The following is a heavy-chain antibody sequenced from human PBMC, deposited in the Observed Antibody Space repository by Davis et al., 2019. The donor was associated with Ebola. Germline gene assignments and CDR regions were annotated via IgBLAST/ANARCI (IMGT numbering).Heavy chain of an antibody. V-gene: IGHV1-8*01. J-gene: IGHJ4*02. CDR3: ARDEGRSGYYLFDY. D-gene: IGHD3-22*01. Sequence: ASVKVSCKASGYTFTNYDVHWVRQATGQGLEWIGWMNPNSSNTGYGQKFQGRVTITRDTSASTAYMELSSLRSEDTAVYYCARDEGRSGYYLFDYWGQGTLVTVSS. CDR2: MNPNSSNT. CDR1: GYTFTNYD.